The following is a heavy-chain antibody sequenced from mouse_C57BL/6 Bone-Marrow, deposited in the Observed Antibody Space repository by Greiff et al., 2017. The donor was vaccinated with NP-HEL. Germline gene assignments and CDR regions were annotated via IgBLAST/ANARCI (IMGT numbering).Heavy chain of an antibody. V-gene: IGHV1-82*01. J-gene: IGHJ2*01. CDR2: IYPGDGDT. CDR3: AREGTQRGRRYFDY. CDR1: GYAFSSSW. Sequence: VQLVESGPELVKPGASVKISCKASGYAFSSSWMNWVKQRPGKGLEWIGRIYPGDGDTNYNGKFKGKATLSADTSSSTAYMQLSSLTSEDSAVYFCAREGTQRGRRYFDYWGQGTTLTVSS. D-gene: IGHD4-1*02.